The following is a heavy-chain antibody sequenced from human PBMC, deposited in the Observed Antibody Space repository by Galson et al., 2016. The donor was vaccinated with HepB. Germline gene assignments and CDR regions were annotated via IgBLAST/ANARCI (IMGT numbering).Heavy chain of an antibody. CDR2: ISRGSGYI. CDR3: CVDTAMDYVFDY. J-gene: IGHJ4*02. V-gene: IGHV3-21*01. D-gene: IGHD5-18*01. Sequence: SLRLSCAASGFRFSSYAMHWVRQAPGQGLEWVSSISRGSGYIYYADSVKGRFTISRDNAKNSLYLQMNSLRAEDTAVYYCCVDTAMDYVFDYWGQGTLVTVSS. CDR1: GFRFSSYA.